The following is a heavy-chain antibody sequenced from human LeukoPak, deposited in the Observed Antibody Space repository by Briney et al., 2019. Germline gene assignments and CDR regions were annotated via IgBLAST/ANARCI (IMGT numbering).Heavy chain of an antibody. D-gene: IGHD4-17*01. CDR2: ISSTGSTI. CDR3: ARGATVWARMDV. V-gene: IGHV3-48*04. CDR1: GFTFSSYS. Sequence: GGSLRLSCAASGFTFSSYSMNWVRQAPGKGLEWVSYISSTGSTIYYGDSVKGRFTISRDSAKNSLFLQMNSLRAEDTAVYYCARGATVWARMDVWGKGTTVTVSS. J-gene: IGHJ6*03.